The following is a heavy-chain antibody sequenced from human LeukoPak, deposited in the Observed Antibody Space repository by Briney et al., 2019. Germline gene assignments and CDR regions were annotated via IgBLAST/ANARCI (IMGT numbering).Heavy chain of an antibody. CDR3: ATAFYSGSSRTNAFDI. D-gene: IGHD1-26*01. J-gene: IGHJ3*02. CDR2: IYSGGST. V-gene: IGHV3-66*02. CDR1: GFTVSSNY. Sequence: GGSLRLSCAASGFTVSSNYMSWVRQAPGKGLEWVSVIYSGGSTYYADSVKGRFTISRDNSKNTLYLQMNSLRAEDTAVYYCATAFYSGSSRTNAFDIWGQGTMVTVSS.